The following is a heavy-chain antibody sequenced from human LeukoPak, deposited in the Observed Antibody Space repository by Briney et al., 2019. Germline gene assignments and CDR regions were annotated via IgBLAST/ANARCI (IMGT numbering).Heavy chain of an antibody. CDR2: INAGNGNT. J-gene: IGHJ3*02. CDR3: ARDTPIGGSGWYLDAFDI. V-gene: IGHV1-3*01. CDR1: GYTFTSYA. Sequence: GASVKVSCNASGYTFTSYAMHWVRQAPGQRLEWMGWINAGNGNTKYSQKFQGRVTITRDTSASTAYMELSSLRSEDTAVYYCARDTPIGGSGWYLDAFDIWGQGTMVTVSS. D-gene: IGHD6-19*01.